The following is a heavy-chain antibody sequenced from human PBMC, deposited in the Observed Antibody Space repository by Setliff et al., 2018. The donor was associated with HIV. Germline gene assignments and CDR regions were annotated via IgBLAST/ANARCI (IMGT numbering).Heavy chain of an antibody. D-gene: IGHD2-8*02. Sequence: SETLSLTCAVSGYSISSGYYWGWIRQPPGKGLERIGTIYHSGSTYYNPSLKSRVTISVDTSKNQFSLRLSSVTAADTAVYYCARVSKTYWYSIPRDYYHHMDVWGKGTTVTVSS. CDR3: ARVSKTYWYSIPRDYYHHMDV. V-gene: IGHV4-38-2*01. CDR2: IYHSGST. CDR1: GYSISSGYY. J-gene: IGHJ6*03.